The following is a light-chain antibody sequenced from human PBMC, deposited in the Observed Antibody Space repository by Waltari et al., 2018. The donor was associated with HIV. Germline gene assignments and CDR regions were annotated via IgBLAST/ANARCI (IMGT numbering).Light chain of an antibody. CDR3: QQHDTSLYS. J-gene: IGKJ2*03. Sequence: IVLTQSPGTLSLSPGQRATLSCRASQSLTGTSLAWYQQIPGQPPRLLIDGASNRATRIPDRFTAFGSGTDFTLTISELEPADSAIYFCQQHDTSLYSFGQGTRLEIK. CDR1: QSLTGTS. CDR2: GAS. V-gene: IGKV3-20*01.